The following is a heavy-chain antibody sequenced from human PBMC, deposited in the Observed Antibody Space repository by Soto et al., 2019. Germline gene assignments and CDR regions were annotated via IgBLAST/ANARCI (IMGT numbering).Heavy chain of an antibody. D-gene: IGHD5-18*01. CDR1: GFTFSSYG. V-gene: IGHV3-33*01. Sequence: GGSLRLSCAASGFTFSSYGMHWVRQAPGKGLEWVAVIWYDGSNKYYADSVKGRFTISRDNSKNTLYLQMNSLRAEDTAVYYCAREVDTAMEGAFDYWGQGTLVTVSS. CDR3: AREVDTAMEGAFDY. CDR2: IWYDGSNK. J-gene: IGHJ4*02.